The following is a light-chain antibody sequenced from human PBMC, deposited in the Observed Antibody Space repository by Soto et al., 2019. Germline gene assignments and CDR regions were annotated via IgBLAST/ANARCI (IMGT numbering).Light chain of an antibody. Sequence: DIQMTQSPSSLSASVGDRVTMTCRASQGISSYLNWYQLKPGKAPQLLIYDASNLQSGVPSRFSGSGSGTDFTLTISSLQPEDFASYHCQQGNSVPCTFGQGTQVEIK. CDR3: QQGNSVPCT. J-gene: IGKJ1*01. CDR1: QGISSY. V-gene: IGKV1-39*01. CDR2: DAS.